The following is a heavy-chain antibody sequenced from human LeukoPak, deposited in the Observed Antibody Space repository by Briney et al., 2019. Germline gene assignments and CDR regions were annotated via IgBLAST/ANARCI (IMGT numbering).Heavy chain of an antibody. Sequence: SETLSLTCTVSGGSISSNNWWNWVRQPPGKGLEWIGEVYHSGTSNYNPSLKSRVTISLDKSKNQFSLRLNSVTAADTAVYYCVRDMGSSTSKDWGQGTLVTVSS. D-gene: IGHD2-2*01. V-gene: IGHV4-4*02. CDR3: VRDMGSSTSKD. CDR1: GGSISSNNW. CDR2: VYHSGTS. J-gene: IGHJ4*02.